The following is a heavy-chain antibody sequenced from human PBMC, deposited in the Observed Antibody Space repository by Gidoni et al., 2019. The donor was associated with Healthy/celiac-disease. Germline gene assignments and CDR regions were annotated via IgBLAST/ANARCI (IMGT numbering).Heavy chain of an antibody. CDR3: ARGRGDGEYYYYGMDV. Sequence: QVQLVQSGAEVKKPGASVKVSCKASGYTFPSYDINWVRQATGQGLEWMGWMNPNSGNTGYAQKFKGRVTMTRNTSISTAYMELSSLRSEDTAVYYCARGRGDGEYYYYGMDVWGQGTTVTVSS. CDR2: MNPNSGNT. CDR1: GYTFPSYD. V-gene: IGHV1-8*01. J-gene: IGHJ6*02.